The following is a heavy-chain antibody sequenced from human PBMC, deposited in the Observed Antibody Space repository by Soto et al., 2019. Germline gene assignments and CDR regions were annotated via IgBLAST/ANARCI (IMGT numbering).Heavy chain of an antibody. Sequence: SETLSLTCTVSGGSVSSGSYYWSWIRQPPGKGLEWIGYIYYSGSTNYNPSLKSRVTISVDTSKNQFSLKLSSVTAADTAVYYCAREEIAAAGDWFDPWGQGTLVTVS. D-gene: IGHD6-13*01. CDR1: GGSVSSGSYY. CDR2: IYYSGST. J-gene: IGHJ5*02. V-gene: IGHV4-61*01. CDR3: AREEIAAAGDWFDP.